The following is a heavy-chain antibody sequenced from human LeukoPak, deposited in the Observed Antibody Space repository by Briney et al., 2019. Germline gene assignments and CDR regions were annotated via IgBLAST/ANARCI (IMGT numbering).Heavy chain of an antibody. CDR3: ARAYHSSWYLNWFDP. J-gene: IGHJ5*02. CDR1: GGSISSSSYY. V-gene: IGHV4-39*01. D-gene: IGHD6-13*01. Sequence: SETLSLTCTVSGGSISSSSYYWGWIRQPPGKGLEWIGSIYYSGSTYYNPSLKSRVTISVDTSKNEFSLKLSSVTAADTAVYYCARAYHSSWYLNWFDPWGQGALVTVSS. CDR2: IYYSGST.